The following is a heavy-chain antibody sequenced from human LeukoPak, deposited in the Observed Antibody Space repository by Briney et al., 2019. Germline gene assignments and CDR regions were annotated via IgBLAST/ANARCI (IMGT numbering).Heavy chain of an antibody. Sequence: GESLKISCKDSGYYFTNCWIGWVRQMPGKGLEWMGIIHGADSLTMYSPSFQGQVTISADKSVSTAYLQWSSLKASDTAMYYCARFAEYFQHWGQGTLVTVSS. CDR1: GYYFTNCW. V-gene: IGHV5-51*01. CDR3: ARFAEYFQH. CDR2: IHGADSLT. J-gene: IGHJ1*01.